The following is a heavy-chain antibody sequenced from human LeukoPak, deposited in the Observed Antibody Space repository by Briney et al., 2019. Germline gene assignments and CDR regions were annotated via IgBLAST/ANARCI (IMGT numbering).Heavy chain of an antibody. CDR2: IWYDGSNK. J-gene: IGHJ4*02. CDR3: ASEALEMGAIDY. CDR1: GFTFSSYG. Sequence: QSGGSLRLSCAASGFTFSSYGMHWVRQAPGKGLEWVAVIWYDGSNKYYADSVKGRFTISRDNSKNTLYLQMNSLRAEDTAVYYCASEALEMGAIDYWGQGTLVTVSS. D-gene: IGHD1-26*01. V-gene: IGHV3-33*01.